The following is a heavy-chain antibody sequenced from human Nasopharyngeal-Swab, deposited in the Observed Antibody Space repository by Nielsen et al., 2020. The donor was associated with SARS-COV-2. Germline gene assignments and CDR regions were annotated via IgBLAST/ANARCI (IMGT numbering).Heavy chain of an antibody. V-gene: IGHV4-39*01. CDR2: IYYSGST. D-gene: IGHD5-18*01. J-gene: IGHJ5*02. CDR3: ARLKGDSGYSYGYYLRNWFDP. Sequence: RQAPGKGLERIGSIYYSGSTYYNPSLKSRVTISVDTSKNQFSLKLSSVTAADTAVYYCARLKGDSGYSYGYYLRNWFDPWGQGTLVTVSS.